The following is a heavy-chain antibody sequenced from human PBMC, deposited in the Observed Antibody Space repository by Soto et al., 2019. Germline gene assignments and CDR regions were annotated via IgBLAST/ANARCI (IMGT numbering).Heavy chain of an antibody. CDR1: GFSFRTYA. CDR2: VSYDGGTR. V-gene: IGHV3-30-3*01. CDR3: AREEYNYDLGALDF. J-gene: IGHJ4*02. D-gene: IGHD5-18*01. Sequence: QVQLVESGGGVVQPGRSLRLSCVASGFSFRTYAMQWVRQSPGKGLEWVAVVSYDGGTRFYADSVRGRFTISRDNSKSTLYLHIHSLTIEDTAVYYCAREEYNYDLGALDFWGRGALVAVSS.